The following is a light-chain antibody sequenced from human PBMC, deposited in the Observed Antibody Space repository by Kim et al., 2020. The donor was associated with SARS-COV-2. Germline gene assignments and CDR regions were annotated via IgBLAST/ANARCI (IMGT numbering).Light chain of an antibody. CDR3: LLYFGGAHWM. CDR2: STT. Sequence: GGTCTLTCASSAGAVTSGDYANCVQQKPGQPPTALIYSTTNKHSWTPARFSGSLLGGKAALTLSGVQPEDEADYYCLLYFGGAHWMFGGGTQLTVL. CDR1: AGAVTSGDY. J-gene: IGLJ3*02. V-gene: IGLV7-43*01.